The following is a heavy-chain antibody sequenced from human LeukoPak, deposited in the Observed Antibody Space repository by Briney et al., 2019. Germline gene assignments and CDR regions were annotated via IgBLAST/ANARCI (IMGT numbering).Heavy chain of an antibody. CDR1: GGPTSRYY. D-gene: IGHD2-2*01. V-gene: IGHV4-59*13. CDR2: IYSSGST. Sequence: AETLSLTCAVSGGPTSRYYWSWIRQPPAKGLERSGYIYSSGSTKYNPSLKSRVTISVDASKNQFCLKLSSLTAADTAVCYWSTVVPGPPMRTWGQGTLVTVSS. J-gene: IGHJ5*02. CDR3: STVVPGPPMRT.